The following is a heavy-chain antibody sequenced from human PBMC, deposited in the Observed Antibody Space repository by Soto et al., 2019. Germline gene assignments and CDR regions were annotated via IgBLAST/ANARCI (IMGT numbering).Heavy chain of an antibody. CDR3: TKEIFTGSGAAFGI. Sequence: PGGSLRLSCAASGFTFSSNWMSFSSNWMSWVRQAPGKGLEWVANIKVDGSEKYYVNSVKGRFTISRDNAKNSLYLQINTLRAEDTAIYYCTKEIFTGSGAAFGIWGQGTMVTVSS. CDR2: IKVDGSEK. V-gene: IGHV3-7*03. CDR1: GFTFSSNW. D-gene: IGHD6-19*01. J-gene: IGHJ3*02.